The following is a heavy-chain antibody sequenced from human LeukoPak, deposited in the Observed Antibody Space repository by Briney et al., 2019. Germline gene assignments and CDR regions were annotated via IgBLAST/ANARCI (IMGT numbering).Heavy chain of an antibody. CDR2: INPSSGST. CDR3: AKRQYCSGGSCYSPKFLYYYYGMVV. D-gene: IGHD2-15*01. J-gene: IGHJ6*02. CDR1: GYTFTGYY. V-gene: IGHV1-2*02. Sequence: ASVKVSCKASGYTFTGYYMHWVRQAPGQGLEWMGWINPSSGSTNYAQKFQGRVTMTRDTSISTAYMELSRLRSDDTAVYYCAKRQYCSGGSCYSPKFLYYYYGMVVWGQGTTVTVSS.